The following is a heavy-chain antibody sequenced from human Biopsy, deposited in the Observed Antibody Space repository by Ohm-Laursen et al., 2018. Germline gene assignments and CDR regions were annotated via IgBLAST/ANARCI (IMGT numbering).Heavy chain of an antibody. CDR3: TKRRTAVRPFDS. Sequence: SLRLSCAASGFIFSDYGMHWVRQAPGKGLEWASGISGSSNNIIYADSVRGRFTISRDNAKNSLYLEMNSLRSEDTAFYYCTKRRTAVRPFDSWGHGTLVTVSS. J-gene: IGHJ4*01. CDR1: GFIFSDYG. CDR2: ISGSSNNI. V-gene: IGHV3-9*01. D-gene: IGHD6-25*01.